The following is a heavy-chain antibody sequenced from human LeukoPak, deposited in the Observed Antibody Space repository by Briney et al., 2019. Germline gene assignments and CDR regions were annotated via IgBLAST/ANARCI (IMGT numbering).Heavy chain of an antibody. J-gene: IGHJ3*02. CDR3: ARVRSDGSGTI. CDR1: GGSISSGDYY. V-gene: IGHV4-30-4*08. Sequence: PSQTLSPTCTVSGGSISSGDYYWRWIRQPPGTGLEWIGYIHYSGRTYYNPSLKSRFPISVDTSKNQFSLKLSSVTAADTAVYFCARVRSDGSGTIWGQGTMVTVSS. D-gene: IGHD3-10*01. CDR2: IHYSGRT.